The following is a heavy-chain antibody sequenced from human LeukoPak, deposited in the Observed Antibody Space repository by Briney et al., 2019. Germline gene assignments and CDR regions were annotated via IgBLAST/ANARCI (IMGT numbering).Heavy chain of an antibody. CDR1: GYTFTGYY. Sequence: ASVKVSCKASGYTFTGYYMHWVRQAPGQGLEWMGWINPNSGGTNYAQKFQGSVTMTRDTSISTAYMELSRLRSDDTAVYYCARDVGGSYNYYYYMDVWGKGTTVTVSS. CDR3: ARDVGGSYNYYYYMDV. CDR2: INPNSGGT. V-gene: IGHV1-2*02. D-gene: IGHD1-26*01. J-gene: IGHJ6*03.